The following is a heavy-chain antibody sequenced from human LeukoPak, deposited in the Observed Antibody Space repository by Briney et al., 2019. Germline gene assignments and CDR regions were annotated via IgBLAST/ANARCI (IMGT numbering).Heavy chain of an antibody. CDR2: ISSSSSYT. Sequence: GGSLRLSCAASGFIFSDYYMSWIRQAPGKGLEWVSYISSSSSYTNYADSVRGRFTISRYNAKNSLYLQMNSLRAEDTAVYYCARSKYSSGWYYFDYWGQGTLVTVSS. D-gene: IGHD6-19*01. V-gene: IGHV3-11*03. CDR3: ARSKYSSGWYYFDY. CDR1: GFIFSDYY. J-gene: IGHJ4*02.